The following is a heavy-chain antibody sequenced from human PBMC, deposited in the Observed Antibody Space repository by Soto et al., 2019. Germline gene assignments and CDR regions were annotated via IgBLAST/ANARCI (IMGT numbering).Heavy chain of an antibody. CDR3: ARDRDPGIAAGGVAVATQKKYNWFDP. V-gene: IGHV3-33*01. J-gene: IGHJ5*02. CDR1: GFTFSSYG. D-gene: IGHD6-13*01. CDR2: IWYDGSNK. Sequence: QVQLVESGGGVVQPGRSLRLSCAASGFTFSSYGMHWVRQAPGKGLEWVAVIWYDGSNKYYADSVKGRFTISRDNSKNTLYLQMNSLRAEDTAVYYCARDRDPGIAAGGVAVATQKKYNWFDPWGQGTLVTVSS.